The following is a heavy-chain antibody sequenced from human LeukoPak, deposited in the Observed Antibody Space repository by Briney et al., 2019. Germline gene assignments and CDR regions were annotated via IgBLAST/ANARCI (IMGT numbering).Heavy chain of an antibody. D-gene: IGHD6-19*01. V-gene: IGHV4-59*01. CDR1: GSSISSYY. CDR2: IYYSGST. J-gene: IGHJ4*02. CDR3: ASRIAVAGTTGGFDY. Sequence: PSETLSLTCTVSGSSISSYYWSWIRQPPGKGLEWIGYIYYSGSTNYNPSLKSRVTISVDTSKNQFSLKLSSVTAADTAVYYCASRIAVAGTTGGFDYWGQGTLVTVSS.